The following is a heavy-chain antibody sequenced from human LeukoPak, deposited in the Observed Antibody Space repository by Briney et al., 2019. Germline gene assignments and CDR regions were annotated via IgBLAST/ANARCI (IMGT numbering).Heavy chain of an antibody. V-gene: IGHV3-30*18. CDR3: AKDFDQLLFYFDY. CDR2: ISYDGSNK. Sequence: GGSLRLSCAASGFTFSSYGMHWVRQAPGKGQEWVAVISYDGSNKYYTDSVKGRFTISRDNSKNTLYLQMNSLRAEDTAVYYCAKDFDQLLFYFDYWGQGTLVTVSS. J-gene: IGHJ4*02. CDR1: GFTFSSYG. D-gene: IGHD2-2*01.